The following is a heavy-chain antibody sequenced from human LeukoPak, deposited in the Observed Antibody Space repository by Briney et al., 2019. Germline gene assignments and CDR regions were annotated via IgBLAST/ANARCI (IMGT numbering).Heavy chain of an antibody. J-gene: IGHJ4*02. D-gene: IGHD3-10*01. Sequence: GGSLRLSCIESGFAFSSCGMHWVRQAPGKGLEWVAFIRSDGSNKYYADSVKGRLTISRDNSKNTLYLQLDSLRAEDTAVYYCAKDRGVGLGEVWGQGTLVTVSS. CDR3: AKDRGVGLGEV. CDR1: GFAFSSCG. V-gene: IGHV3-30*02. CDR2: IRSDGSNK.